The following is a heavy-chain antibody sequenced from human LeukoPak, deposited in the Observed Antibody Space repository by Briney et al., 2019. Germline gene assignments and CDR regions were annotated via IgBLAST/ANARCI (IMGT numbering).Heavy chain of an antibody. V-gene: IGHV3-15*01. J-gene: IGHJ6*03. D-gene: IGHD3-3*01. Sequence: KSGGSLRLSCAASGFTFNNAWMSWVRQAPGKGLEWVGRIKSKPDGGTTDYAAPVKGRFTVSRDDSKNMLYPQMNSLNTEDTAVYYCTTLNYDFWSGSHYFYYYMDVWGKGTTVTVSS. CDR1: GFTFNNAW. CDR3: TTLNYDFWSGSHYFYYYMDV. CDR2: IKSKPDGGTT.